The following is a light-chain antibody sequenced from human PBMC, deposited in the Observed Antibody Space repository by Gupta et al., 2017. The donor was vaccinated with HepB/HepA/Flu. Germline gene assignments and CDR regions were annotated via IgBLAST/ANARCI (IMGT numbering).Light chain of an antibody. V-gene: IGLV2-23*02. J-gene: IGLJ1*01. Sequence: QSALTQPASVSGSPGQSIILSCTGNWNDVGGYNVVSWYQQDPGKAPKLLIYEVNKRPLGVANRFSGSKSGNTASLTISGLQAEDEADYYCCSYAGSSTPFVVGTGTAVTVL. CDR3: CSYAGSSTPFV. CDR2: EVN. CDR1: WNDVGGYNV.